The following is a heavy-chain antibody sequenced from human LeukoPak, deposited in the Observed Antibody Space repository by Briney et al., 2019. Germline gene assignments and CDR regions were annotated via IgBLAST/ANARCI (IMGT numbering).Heavy chain of an antibody. CDR2: IYYSGST. V-gene: IGHV4-59*01. J-gene: IGHJ1*01. CDR1: GGSISRYY. D-gene: IGHD2-2*01. CDR3: ARGGYCSSTSCYRYFQH. Sequence: SEPLSLTCTVSGGSISRYYWSWIRQPPGKGLEWIGSIYYSGSTSYNPSLKSRVTISLDPSKNQFSLKLSSVTAADTAVYYCARGGYCSSTSCYRYFQHWGQGTLVTVSS.